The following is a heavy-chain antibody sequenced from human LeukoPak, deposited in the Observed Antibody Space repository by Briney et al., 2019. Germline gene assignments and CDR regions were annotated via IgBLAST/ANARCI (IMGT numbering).Heavy chain of an antibody. D-gene: IGHD3-16*01. V-gene: IGHV3-30*02. CDR1: GFTFSSYG. J-gene: IGHJ4*02. Sequence: GGSLRLSCAASGFTFSSYGMHWVRQAPGKGPEWVAFIRYDGSNKYYADSVKGRFTIPRDNSKNTLYLQMNSLRAEDTAVYYCAKDGGSHYYFDYWGQGTLVTVSS. CDR2: IRYDGSNK. CDR3: AKDGGSHYYFDY.